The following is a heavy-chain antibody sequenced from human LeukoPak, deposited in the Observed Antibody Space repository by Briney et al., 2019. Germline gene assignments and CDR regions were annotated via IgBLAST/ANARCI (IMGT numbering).Heavy chain of an antibody. D-gene: IGHD6-19*01. CDR1: GFSFTNYC. Sequence: HTGGSLGLSCAASGFSFTNYCMHWVRQTPGKGLEWVANIKQNGRDTYYVDSVKGRFIISRDNVKNSLYLHLNSLRAEDTAVYYCVRDPHEGGNGWYYFDFWGQGTLVTVSS. CDR2: IKQNGRDT. CDR3: VRDPHEGGNGWYYFDF. J-gene: IGHJ4*02. V-gene: IGHV3-7*03.